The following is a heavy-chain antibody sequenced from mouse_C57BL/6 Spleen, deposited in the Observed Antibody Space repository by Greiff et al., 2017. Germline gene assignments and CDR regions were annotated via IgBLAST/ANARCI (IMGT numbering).Heavy chain of an antibody. J-gene: IGHJ4*01. CDR3: ARGEVYAMDY. Sequence: VQLQQSGPELVKPGASVKISCKASGYSFTGYYMNWVKQSPEKSLEWIGEINPSTGGTTYNQKFKAKATLTVDKSSSTAYMQLKSLTSEDSAVYYCARGEVYAMDYWGQGTSVTVSS. V-gene: IGHV1-42*01. CDR1: GYSFTGYY. CDR2: INPSTGGT.